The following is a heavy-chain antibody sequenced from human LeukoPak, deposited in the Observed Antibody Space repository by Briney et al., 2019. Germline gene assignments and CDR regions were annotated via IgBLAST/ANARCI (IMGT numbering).Heavy chain of an antibody. Sequence: GGSLRLSCAASGFTFSNYAMSWVRQAPGKGLEWVSYISRTGSYMFYADSVKGRFTISRDNAKNSLYLQMNSLRGEDTAVYYCARDEYSNYGVVPDYWGQGTLVTVSS. CDR2: ISRTGSYM. J-gene: IGHJ4*02. CDR3: ARDEYSNYGVVPDY. D-gene: IGHD4-11*01. CDR1: GFTFSNYA. V-gene: IGHV3-21*05.